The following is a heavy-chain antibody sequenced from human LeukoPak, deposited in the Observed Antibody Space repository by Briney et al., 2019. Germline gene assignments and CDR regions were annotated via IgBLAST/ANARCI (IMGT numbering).Heavy chain of an antibody. CDR2: ISYDGSNK. CDR3: ARAIDAVADPYYYYGMDV. J-gene: IGHJ6*02. Sequence: GRSLRLSCAASGFTFSSYAMHWVRQAPGKGLEWVAVISYDGSNKYYADSVKGRFTISRDNSKNTLYLQMNSLRAEDTAVYYCARAIDAVADPYYYYGMDVWGQGTTVTVSS. V-gene: IGHV3-30-3*01. D-gene: IGHD6-19*01. CDR1: GFTFSSYA.